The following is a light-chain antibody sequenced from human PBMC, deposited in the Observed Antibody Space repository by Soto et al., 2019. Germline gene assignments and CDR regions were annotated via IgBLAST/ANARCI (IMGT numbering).Light chain of an antibody. CDR3: SSYTSNSNIL. CDR1: NSDVGGYNH. Sequence: QSALTQPASVSGSPGQSITISCTETNSDVGGYNHVSWYQQHPGKAPKLMIYDVSNRPSGVSNRFSGSKSGNTASLTISGLQAEDEADYYCSSYTSNSNILFGGGTQLTVL. CDR2: DVS. J-gene: IGLJ2*01. V-gene: IGLV2-14*01.